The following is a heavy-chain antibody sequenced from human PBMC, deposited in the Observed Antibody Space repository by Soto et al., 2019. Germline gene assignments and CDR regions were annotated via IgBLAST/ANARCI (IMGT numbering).Heavy chain of an antibody. CDR1: GGSISSGGYY. CDR3: AREEGGYCSSTSCYGGDYFDY. CDR2: IYYSGST. Sequence: QVQLQESGPGLVKPSQTLSLTCTVSGGSISSGGYYWSWIRQHPGKGLEWIGYIYYSGSTYYNPSLQSRVTISVDTSKNQFSLKLRSVTAADTAVYYCAREEGGYCSSTSCYGGDYFDYWGQGTLVTVSS. V-gene: IGHV4-31*03. J-gene: IGHJ4*02. D-gene: IGHD2-2*01.